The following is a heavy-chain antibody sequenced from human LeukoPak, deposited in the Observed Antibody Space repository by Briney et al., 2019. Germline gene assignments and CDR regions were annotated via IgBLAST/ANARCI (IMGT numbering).Heavy chain of an antibody. Sequence: PETLSLTCAVYGGSFSGYYWSWIRQPPGKGLEWIGEINHSGSTNYNPSLKSRVTISVDTSKNQFSLKLSSVTAADTAVYYCARGQVSSGCEFDYWGQGTLVTVSS. D-gene: IGHD6-19*01. CDR1: GGSFSGYY. J-gene: IGHJ4*02. CDR2: INHSGST. V-gene: IGHV4-34*01. CDR3: ARGQVSSGCEFDY.